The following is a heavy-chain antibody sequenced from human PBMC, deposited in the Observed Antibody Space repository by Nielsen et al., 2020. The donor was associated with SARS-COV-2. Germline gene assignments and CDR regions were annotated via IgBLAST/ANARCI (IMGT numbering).Heavy chain of an antibody. CDR1: GGSFSGYY. CDR3: AGGQGIAGA. V-gene: IGHV4-34*01. CDR2: INHSGST. J-gene: IGHJ5*02. Sequence: SETLSLTCAVYGGSFSGYYWSWIRQPPGKGLEWIGEINHSGSTNYNPSLKSRVTISVDTSKNQFSLKLSSVTAADTAVYYCAGGQGIAGAWGQGTLVTVSS. D-gene: IGHD6-13*01.